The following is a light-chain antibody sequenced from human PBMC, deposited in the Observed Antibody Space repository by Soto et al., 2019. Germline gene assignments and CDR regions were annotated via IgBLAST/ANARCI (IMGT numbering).Light chain of an antibody. Sequence: EIVMTQSPATLSVSPGERATLSCRASQSVDTNLAWYQQKPGQAPRVLIYGASTRAAGIPARFSGSGSGTEFTLTISSLQSEDFAVYYCQQYDDWPPWTFGQGTKVEIK. J-gene: IGKJ1*01. CDR2: GAS. CDR1: QSVDTN. V-gene: IGKV3-15*01. CDR3: QQYDDWPPWT.